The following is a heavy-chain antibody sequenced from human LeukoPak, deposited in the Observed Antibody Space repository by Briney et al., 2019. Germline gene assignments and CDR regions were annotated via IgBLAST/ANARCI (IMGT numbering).Heavy chain of an antibody. V-gene: IGHV3-23*01. CDR3: AKVGVNSGWFCDY. CDR1: RFTFSSYW. D-gene: IGHD6-19*01. CDR2: ISGSGGSP. J-gene: IGHJ4*02. Sequence: GGSLRLSCAASRFTFSSYWMSWVRQAPGKGLEWVSGISGSGGSPYYADSVKGRFTISRDNSKNTLYLRMKSPRVEDTAVYYCAKVGVNSGWFCDYWGQGALVTVSS.